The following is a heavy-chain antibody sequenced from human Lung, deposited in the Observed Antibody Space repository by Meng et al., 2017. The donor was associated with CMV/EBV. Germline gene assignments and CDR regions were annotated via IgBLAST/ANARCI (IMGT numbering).Heavy chain of an antibody. J-gene: IGHJ4*02. CDR1: GFTFSSYW. V-gene: IGHV3-7*01. CDR2: IKQDGSEK. D-gene: IGHD1-20*01. CDR3: ARISDMTGTTYYFDY. Sequence: ESXKISXAASGFTFSSYWMSWVRQAPGKGLEWVANIKQDGSEKYYVDSVKGRFTISRDNAKNSLYLQMNSLRAEDTAVYYCARISDMTGTTYYFDYWGQGXLVTVSS.